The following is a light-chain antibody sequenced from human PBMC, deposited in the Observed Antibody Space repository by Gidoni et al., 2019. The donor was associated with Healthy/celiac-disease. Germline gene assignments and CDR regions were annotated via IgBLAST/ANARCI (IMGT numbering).Light chain of an antibody. CDR3: QQYNSYQYT. V-gene: IGKV1-5*03. J-gene: IGKJ2*01. Sequence: DTHITPSPSTLSASVGDRVTITCRASQSISSWLAWYQQKTGKAPKLLIYKASSLESGVPSRFSGSGSGTEFTLTISSLQPDDFATYYCQQYNSYQYTFGQGTKLEIK. CDR1: QSISSW. CDR2: KAS.